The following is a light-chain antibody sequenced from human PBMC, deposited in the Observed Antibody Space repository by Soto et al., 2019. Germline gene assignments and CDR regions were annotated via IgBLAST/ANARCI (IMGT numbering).Light chain of an antibody. J-gene: IGKJ5*01. CDR2: GAS. Sequence: EIVLTQSPGTLSLSPGERATLSCRASQSISGSYSAWYQQKPGQAPRLLIYGASSRATGIPDRFSGSGSGTDFTLTISRLEPEDFAVYYCQQHGSSPITFGQGTRLEIK. V-gene: IGKV3-20*01. CDR1: QSISGSY. CDR3: QQHGSSPIT.